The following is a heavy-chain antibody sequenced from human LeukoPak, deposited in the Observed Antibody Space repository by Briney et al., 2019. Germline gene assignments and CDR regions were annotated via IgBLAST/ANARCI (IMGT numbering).Heavy chain of an antibody. CDR3: AKVGYDSSGFREYYFDY. V-gene: IGHV3-23*01. J-gene: IGHJ4*02. D-gene: IGHD3-22*01. CDR1: GFTFSSYA. Sequence: SGGSLRLSCAASGFTFSSYAMSWVRQAPGKGLEWVSAISGSGGSTYYADSVKGRFTISRDNSKNTLYLQMNSLRAEDTAVYYCAKVGYDSSGFREYYFDYWGQGTLVTVSS. CDR2: ISGSGGST.